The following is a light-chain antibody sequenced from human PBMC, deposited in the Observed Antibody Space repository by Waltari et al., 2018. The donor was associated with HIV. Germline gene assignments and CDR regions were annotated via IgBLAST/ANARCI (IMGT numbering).Light chain of an antibody. CDR1: ASDSRYFDS. CDR3: CSYAGTYTYV. V-gene: IGLV2-11*01. J-gene: IGLJ1*01. CDR2: EVF. Sequence: QSALTQPRSVSESPGPPVTISCTRIASDSRYFDSLSWYQQYPGKAPKVIIYEVFQRPSGVPDRFTASKSGITASLTISGLQDEDEADYYCCSYAGTYTYVFGSGTTVTVL.